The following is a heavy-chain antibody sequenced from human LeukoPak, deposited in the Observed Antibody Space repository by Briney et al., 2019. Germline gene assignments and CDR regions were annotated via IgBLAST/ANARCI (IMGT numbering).Heavy chain of an antibody. CDR1: GGTFSSYA. CDR3: ARSNNYYYCGMDV. Sequence: GASVKVSCKASGGTFSSYAISWVRQAPGQGLEWMGGIIPIFGTANYAQKFQGRVTITAYESTSTAYMELSSLRSEDTAVYYCARSNNYYYCGMDVWGQGTTVTVSS. V-gene: IGHV1-69*13. J-gene: IGHJ6*02. CDR2: IIPIFGTA.